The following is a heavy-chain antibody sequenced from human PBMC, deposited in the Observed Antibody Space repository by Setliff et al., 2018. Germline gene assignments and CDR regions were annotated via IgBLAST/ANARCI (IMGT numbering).Heavy chain of an antibody. D-gene: IGHD1-26*01. CDR2: ISGSGGST. V-gene: IGHV3-23*01. CDR3: AEEPIYSGSYYYFDY. J-gene: IGHJ4*02. CDR1: GFTFSSYA. Sequence: GGSLRLSCAASGFTFSSYAMSWVRQAPGKGLEWVSAISGSGGSTYYADSVKGRFTISRDNSKNTLYLQMNSLRAEDTAVYYCAEEPIYSGSYYYFDYWGQGTLVTVSS.